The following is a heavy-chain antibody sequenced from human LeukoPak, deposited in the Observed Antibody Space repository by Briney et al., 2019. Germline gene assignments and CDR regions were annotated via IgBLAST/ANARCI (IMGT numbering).Heavy chain of an antibody. CDR2: ISGTGNTR. Sequence: EGSLRLSCAASGFTFSNYEMNWARQAPGKGLEWLSYISGTGNTRSYADSVKGRFTISRDNAKNSLYLQMNSLRAEDTAVYYCVRDKGYYDLDVWGQGTTVTVSS. CDR1: GFTFSNYE. CDR3: VRDKGYYDLDV. J-gene: IGHJ6*02. V-gene: IGHV3-48*03.